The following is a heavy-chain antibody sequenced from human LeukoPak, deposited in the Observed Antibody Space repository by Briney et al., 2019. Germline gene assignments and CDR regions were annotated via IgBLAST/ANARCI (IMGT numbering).Heavy chain of an antibody. CDR1: GFTFSDYG. CDR3: VRDGDSSSWNFDY. V-gene: IGHV3-33*01. D-gene: IGHD6-13*01. Sequence: GGSLRLSCAASGFTFSDYGMHWVRQAPGKGLEWVAFVLPDGRSKYYVDSVKGRFAISRDDSKNTVDLEMNGLRVEDTAVYYCVRDGDSSSWNFDYWGQGSLVTVSS. CDR2: VLPDGRSK. J-gene: IGHJ4*02.